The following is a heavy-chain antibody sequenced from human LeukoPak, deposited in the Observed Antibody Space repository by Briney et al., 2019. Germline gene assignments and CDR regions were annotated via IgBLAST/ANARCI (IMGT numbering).Heavy chain of an antibody. D-gene: IGHD6-13*01. CDR1: GFTFSSYS. CDR3: ARNKKGYSSSLLDY. J-gene: IGHJ4*02. V-gene: IGHV3-48*01. Sequence: GGSLRLSCAASGFTFSSYSMNWVRQAPGKGLEWVSYISSSSSTIYYADSVKGRFTISRDNAKNSLYLQMNSLRAEDTAVYCCARNKKGYSSSLLDYWGQGTLVTVSS. CDR2: ISSSSSTI.